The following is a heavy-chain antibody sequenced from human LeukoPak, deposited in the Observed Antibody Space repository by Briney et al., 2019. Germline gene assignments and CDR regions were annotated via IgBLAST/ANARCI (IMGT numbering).Heavy chain of an antibody. V-gene: IGHV3-7*01. J-gene: IGHJ6*03. CDR3: ARENSNLYYYHYYYYMDV. CDR1: GFTLSSYW. CDR2: IKQDGSEK. D-gene: IGHD4-11*01. Sequence: GGSRRRSCADSGFTLSSYWMSWVRQAPGKGLEWVANIKQDGSEKYYVDSVKGRFTISRDNAKNSLYLQMNSLRAEDTAVYYCARENSNLYYYHYYYYMDVWGKGTTVTASS.